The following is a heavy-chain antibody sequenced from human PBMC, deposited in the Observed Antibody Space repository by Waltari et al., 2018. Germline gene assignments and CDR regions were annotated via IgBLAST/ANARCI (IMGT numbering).Heavy chain of an antibody. CDR3: ATVRAGEHPYYYYGMDV. J-gene: IGHJ6*02. CDR2: VDPEDGET. D-gene: IGHD2-21*01. CDR1: GYTFTDSY. V-gene: IGHV1-69-2*01. Sequence: EAQQVQSGAEVKQPGATVKISCKVSGYTFTDSYMHWVQQAPDKGLEWMGRVDPEDGETLYAEKFQGRVTITADTSTDTAYMELSSLRSEDTAVYYCATVRAGEHPYYYYGMDVWGQGTTVTVSS.